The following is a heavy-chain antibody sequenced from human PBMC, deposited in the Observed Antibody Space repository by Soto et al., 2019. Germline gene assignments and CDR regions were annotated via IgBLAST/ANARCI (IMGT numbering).Heavy chain of an antibody. CDR2: MNPNSGNT. CDR3: ARGVMGEYYYYMDV. Sequence: ASVKVSCKASGYTFTSYDINLVRQATGQGLEWMGWMNPNSGNTGYAQKFQGRVTMTRNTSISTAYMELSSLRSEDTAVYYCARGVMGEYYYYMDVWGKGTTVTVSS. V-gene: IGHV1-8*01. D-gene: IGHD3-16*01. J-gene: IGHJ6*03. CDR1: GYTFTSYD.